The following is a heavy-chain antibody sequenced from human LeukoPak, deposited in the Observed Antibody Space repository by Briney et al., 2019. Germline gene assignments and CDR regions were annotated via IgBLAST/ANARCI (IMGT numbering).Heavy chain of an antibody. CDR1: GFTFSSYA. J-gene: IGHJ5*01. CDR2: IIGSVVSA. CDR3: ATYKCDCSGGSCYALGFDP. V-gene: IGHV3-23*01. D-gene: IGHD2-15*01. Sequence: GGSLSLSCAASGFTFSSYAVSGVRQAPGKGLEWVSAIIGSVVSAYYADSVKGRFTISRDNSNNTLYLQMNRLRAEDTAVYYCATYKCDCSGGSCYALGFDPWGQGTLVTVSS.